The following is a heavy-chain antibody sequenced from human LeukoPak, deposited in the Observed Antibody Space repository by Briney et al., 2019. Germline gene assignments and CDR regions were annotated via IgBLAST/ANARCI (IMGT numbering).Heavy chain of an antibody. V-gene: IGHV4-34*01. CDR3: AITRDYYDSSGYYYLRDY. J-gene: IGHJ4*02. CDR2: INHSGST. CDR1: GGSFSGYY. Sequence: SETLSLTCAVYGGSFSGYYWSWIRQPPGKGLEWIGEINHSGSTNYNPSLKSRVTISVDTSKNQFSLKLSSVTAADTAVYYCAITRDYYDSSGYYYLRDYWGQGTLVTVSS. D-gene: IGHD3-22*01.